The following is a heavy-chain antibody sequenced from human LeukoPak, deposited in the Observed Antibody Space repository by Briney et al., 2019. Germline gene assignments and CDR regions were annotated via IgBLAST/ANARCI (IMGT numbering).Heavy chain of an antibody. V-gene: IGHV3-23*01. Sequence: GGSLRLFCAASGFTFSSYTMSWVRQAPGKGLEWVSTITTSDGNTYYADSVKGRFTVSRDNSKNTLFLQMNSLRAEDTAVYYCAKDGGLWVSAHWGDSWGRGTLVTVSS. J-gene: IGHJ4*02. CDR3: AKDGGLWVSAHWGDS. CDR2: ITTSDGNT. D-gene: IGHD7-27*01. CDR1: GFTFSSYT.